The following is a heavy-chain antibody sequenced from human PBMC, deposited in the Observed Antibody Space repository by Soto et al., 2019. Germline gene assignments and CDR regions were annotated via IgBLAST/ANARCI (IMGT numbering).Heavy chain of an antibody. CDR3: ATPSNCSSTSSHPGWFDP. J-gene: IGHJ5*02. D-gene: IGHD2-2*01. V-gene: IGHV1-24*01. Sequence: ASVKVSCKVSGYTLTELSMHWVRQAPGKGLEWMGGFDPEDGETIYAQKFQGRVTMTEDTSTDTAYMELSSLRSEDTAVYYCATPSNCSSTSSHPGWFDPWGQGTLVTVSS. CDR1: GYTLTELS. CDR2: FDPEDGET.